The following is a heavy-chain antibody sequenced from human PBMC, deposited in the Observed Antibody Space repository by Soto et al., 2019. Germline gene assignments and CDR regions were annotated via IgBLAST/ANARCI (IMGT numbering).Heavy chain of an antibody. V-gene: IGHV1-18*01. CDR3: AREGDVPYYYYGMDV. D-gene: IGHD2-21*02. CDR2: ISGYNGKT. Sequence: ASVKVSCKASGYTFTSYGISWVRQAPGQGLEWMGWISGYNGKTNYAQKDQDRVNMTTDTSTSTVYIKMRSLRSDDTAENNSAREGDVPYYYYGMDVWGQGTTVTVSS. CDR1: GYTFTSYG. J-gene: IGHJ6*02.